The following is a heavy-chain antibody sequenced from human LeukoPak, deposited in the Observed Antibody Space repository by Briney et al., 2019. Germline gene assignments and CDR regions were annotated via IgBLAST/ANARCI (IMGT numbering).Heavy chain of an antibody. D-gene: IGHD2-2*01. CDR2: IKQDGSEK. CDR1: GFTFTGYW. CDR3: ARALWGIVVVPAAPDY. V-gene: IGHV3-7*01. Sequence: GGSLRLSCAASGFTFTGYWMSWVRQAPGKGLEWVANIKQDGSEKYYVDSVKGRFTISRDNAKNSLYLQMNSLRAEDTAVYYCARALWGIVVVPAAPDYWGQGTLVTVSS. J-gene: IGHJ4*02.